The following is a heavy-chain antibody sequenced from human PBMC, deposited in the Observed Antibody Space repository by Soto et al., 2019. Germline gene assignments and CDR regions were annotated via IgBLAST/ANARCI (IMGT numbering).Heavy chain of an antibody. Sequence: EVQLVESGGGLAQPGGSLRLSGAASGFTFSSYSMNWVRQAPGKGLEWVSNISTGSSTIYYADSVKGRFTISRDNAKNSLYLQMNSLRAEDTAVYYCARIGRLRWGDYWGQGTLVTVSS. J-gene: IGHJ4*02. CDR2: ISTGSSTI. D-gene: IGHD4-17*01. CDR1: GFTFSSYS. CDR3: ARIGRLRWGDY. V-gene: IGHV3-48*01.